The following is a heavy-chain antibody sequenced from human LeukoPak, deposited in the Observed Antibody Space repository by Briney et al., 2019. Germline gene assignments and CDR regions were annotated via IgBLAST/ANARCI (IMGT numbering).Heavy chain of an antibody. J-gene: IGHJ5*02. CDR2: IYHSGST. Sequence: SETLSLTCAVSGYSISSGYYWGWIRQPPGKGLEWIGSIYHSGSTYYNPSLKSRVTISVDTSRNQFSLKLSSVTAADTAVYYCAEVGGTWGQGTLVTVSS. V-gene: IGHV4-38-2*01. CDR1: GYSISSGYY. D-gene: IGHD2-2*01. CDR3: AEVGGT.